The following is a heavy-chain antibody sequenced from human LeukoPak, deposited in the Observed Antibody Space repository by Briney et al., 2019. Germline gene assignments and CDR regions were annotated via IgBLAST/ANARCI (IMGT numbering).Heavy chain of an antibody. D-gene: IGHD2-2*01. CDR3: ARDQVVVVPAAMDV. V-gene: IGHV3-21*01. J-gene: IGHJ6*02. Sequence: GGSLRLSCAASGFTLSSYAMSWVRQAPGKGLEWVSSISSSSSYIYYADSVKGRFTISRDNAKNSLYLQMNSLRAEDTAVYYCARDQVVVVPAAMDVWGQGTTVTVSS. CDR1: GFTLSSYA. CDR2: ISSSSSYI.